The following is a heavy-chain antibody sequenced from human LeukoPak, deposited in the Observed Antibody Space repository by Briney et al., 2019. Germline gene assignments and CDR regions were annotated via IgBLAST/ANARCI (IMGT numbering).Heavy chain of an antibody. CDR3: ARIPRRVVDY. CDR1: GFTFSSYS. Sequence: PGGSLRLPCAASGFTFSSYSMNWVRQAPGKGLEWVSSISSNSSYIYYADSVKGRFTISRDNAKNSLYLQMNSLRAEDTAVYYCARIPRRVVDYWGQGTLVTVSS. D-gene: IGHD3-3*01. V-gene: IGHV3-21*01. CDR2: ISSNSSYI. J-gene: IGHJ4*02.